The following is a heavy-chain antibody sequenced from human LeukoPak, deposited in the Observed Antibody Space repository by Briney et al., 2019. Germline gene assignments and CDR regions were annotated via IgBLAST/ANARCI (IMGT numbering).Heavy chain of an antibody. J-gene: IGHJ4*02. CDR1: GGSVNSGSYY. V-gene: IGHV4-61*01. CDR2: IYYSGST. D-gene: IGHD1-26*01. Sequence: SETLSLTCTVSGGSVNSGSYYWNWIRQPPGKGLEWIGYIYYSGSTNYNPSLKSRVTISVDTSKNQFSLKLSSVTAADTAVYYCARSQTGGTFDYWGQGALVTVSS. CDR3: ARSQTGGTFDY.